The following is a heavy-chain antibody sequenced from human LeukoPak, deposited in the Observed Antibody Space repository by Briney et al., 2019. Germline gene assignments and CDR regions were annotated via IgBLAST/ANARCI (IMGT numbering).Heavy chain of an antibody. J-gene: IGHJ3*02. V-gene: IGHV4-34*01. D-gene: IGHD2-2*01. Sequence: KPSETLSLTCAVYGGSYSGYYWSWIRQPPGKGLEWIGEINHSGSTDYNPSLKSRVTISVDTSKNQFSLKLSSVTAADTAVYYCAMEYQLFDAFDIWGQGTMVTVSS. CDR3: AMEYQLFDAFDI. CDR1: GGSYSGYY. CDR2: INHSGST.